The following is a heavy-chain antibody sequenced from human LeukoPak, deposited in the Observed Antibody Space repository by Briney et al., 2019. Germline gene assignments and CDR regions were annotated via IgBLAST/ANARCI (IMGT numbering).Heavy chain of an antibody. Sequence: SETLSLTCTVSGGSISSYYWSWIRQPPGKGLEWIGYIYYSGSTNYNPSLKSRVTISVDTSKNQFSLKLSSVTAADTAVYYCARDEGSGSPPDYWGQGTLVTVSS. CDR2: IYYSGST. CDR3: ARDEGSGSPPDY. V-gene: IGHV4-59*01. J-gene: IGHJ4*02. D-gene: IGHD3-10*01. CDR1: GGSISSYY.